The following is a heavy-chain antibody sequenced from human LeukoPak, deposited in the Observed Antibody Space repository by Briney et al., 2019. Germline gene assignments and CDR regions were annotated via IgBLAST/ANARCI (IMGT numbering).Heavy chain of an antibody. Sequence: LAGGSLRLSCAASGFTFSIYAMSWVRQAPGEGLQWVSSITSSGDGTYYADSVKSRFTISRDNSENMLYLQMNSLRVEDTAVYFCAKDRPNYYGSNGHYYRRDGDYWGQGTLVTVSS. V-gene: IGHV3-23*01. J-gene: IGHJ4*02. CDR3: AKDRPNYYGSNGHYYRRDGDY. CDR1: GFTFSIYA. CDR2: ITSSGDGT. D-gene: IGHD3-22*01.